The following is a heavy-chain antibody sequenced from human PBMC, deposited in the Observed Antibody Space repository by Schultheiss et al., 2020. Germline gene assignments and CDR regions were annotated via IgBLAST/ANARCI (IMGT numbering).Heavy chain of an antibody. Sequence: GGSLRLSCAASGFTFSSYDMHWVRQATGKGLEWVSAIGTAGDTYYPGSVKGRFTISRDNAKNSLYLQMNSLRAEDTAVYYCARDIPAASAGVDYYYYMDVWGKGTTVTVSS. CDR2: IGTAGDT. V-gene: IGHV3-13*01. CDR3: ARDIPAASAGVDYYYYMDV. J-gene: IGHJ6*03. CDR1: GFTFSSYD. D-gene: IGHD2-2*01.